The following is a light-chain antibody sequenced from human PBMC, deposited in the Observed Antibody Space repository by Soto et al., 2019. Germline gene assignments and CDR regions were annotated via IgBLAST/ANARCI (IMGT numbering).Light chain of an antibody. J-gene: IGKJ2*01. V-gene: IGKV3-11*01. CDR1: QGISSP. Sequence: ETVLTQSPATLSLSPGKRATLSCRASQGISSPLAWYQQKPGQAPRLLIYDASTRAPGIPTRFSASGSGTDFTLTISSLEPGDFAVYYCQQRSNWPRTFGHGTKLEMK. CDR2: DAS. CDR3: QQRSNWPRT.